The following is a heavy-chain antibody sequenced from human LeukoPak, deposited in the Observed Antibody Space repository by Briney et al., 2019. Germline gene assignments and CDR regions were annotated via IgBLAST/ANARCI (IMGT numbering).Heavy chain of an antibody. CDR2: IYTSGST. J-gene: IGHJ4*02. CDR1: GGSISSGSYY. V-gene: IGHV4-61*02. Sequence: SETLSLTCTVSGGSISSGSYYWSWIRQPAGKGLEWIGRIYTSGSTNYNPSLKSRVTISVDTSKNQFSLKLSSVTAADTAVYYCARSSSWNLDYWGQGTLVTVSS. CDR3: ARSSSWNLDY. D-gene: IGHD6-13*01.